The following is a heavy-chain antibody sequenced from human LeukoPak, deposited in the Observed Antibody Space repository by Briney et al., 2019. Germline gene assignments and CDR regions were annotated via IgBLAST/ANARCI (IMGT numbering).Heavy chain of an antibody. J-gene: IGHJ4*02. D-gene: IGHD3-9*01. V-gene: IGHV1-69*05. CDR3: ARGRAGLRYFDWLSDPFDY. Sequence: ASVKGSCKASGGTFSSYAISWVRQAPGQGLEWMGRIIPIFGTANYAQKFQGRVTITTDESTSTAYMELSSLRSEDTAVYYCARGRAGLRYFDWLSDPFDYWGQGTLVTVSS. CDR1: GGTFSSYA. CDR2: IIPIFGTA.